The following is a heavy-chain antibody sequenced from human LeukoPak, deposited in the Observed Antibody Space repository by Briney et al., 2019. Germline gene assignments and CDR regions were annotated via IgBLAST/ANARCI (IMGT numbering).Heavy chain of an antibody. D-gene: IGHD6-19*01. J-gene: IGHJ5*02. CDR2: IKEDGSEK. V-gene: IGHV3-7*01. CDR3: ASSGWYSTPSWFDP. Sequence: GGSLRLSCAASGFTFSRSWMHWVRQAPGKGLEWVASIKEDGSEKYYVDSVKGRFTISRDNAKNSLYLQMNSLRAEDTAMYYCASSGWYSTPSWFDPWGQGTLVIVSS. CDR1: GFTFSRSW.